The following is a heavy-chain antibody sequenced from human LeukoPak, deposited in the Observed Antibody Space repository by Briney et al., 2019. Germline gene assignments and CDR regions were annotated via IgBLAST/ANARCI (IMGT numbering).Heavy chain of an antibody. V-gene: IGHV1-69*13. Sequence: ASVKVSCKASGGTFINHAISWLRQAPGQGLEWMGGIIPFFNTPYYAQKFQGRVAISADESTNTAYMELSSLRSEDTAVYFCARPLTYYYETTDYPRPHFFDYWGQGTLVTVSS. D-gene: IGHD3-3*01. J-gene: IGHJ4*02. CDR3: ARPLTYYYETTDYPRPHFFDY. CDR1: GGTFINHA. CDR2: IIPFFNTP.